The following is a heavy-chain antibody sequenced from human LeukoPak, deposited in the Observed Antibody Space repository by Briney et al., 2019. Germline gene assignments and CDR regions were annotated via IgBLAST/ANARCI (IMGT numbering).Heavy chain of an antibody. V-gene: IGHV4-61*02. J-gene: IGHJ4*02. D-gene: IGHD6-19*01. CDR2: ISSSGST. CDR1: GDSISSGDYY. CDR3: AGIAVAGTDY. Sequence: SETLSLTCTVSGDSISSGDYYWSWIRQPAGKGLEWIGRISSSGSTNYNPSLKSRVTISVDTSKNQFSLKLSSVTAADTAVYYCAGIAVAGTDYWGQGTLVTVSS.